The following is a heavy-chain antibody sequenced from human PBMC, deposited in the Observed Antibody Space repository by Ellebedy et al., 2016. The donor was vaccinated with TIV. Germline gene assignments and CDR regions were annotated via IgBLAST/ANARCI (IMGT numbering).Heavy chain of an antibody. V-gene: IGHV3-30-3*01. J-gene: IGHJ6*03. CDR3: ARGPWGSGSHYYMDV. CDR2: ISYDGSNK. D-gene: IGHD3-10*01. CDR1: GFTFSSYA. Sequence: GESLKISXVASGFTFSSYAMHWVRQDPGKGLEWVAVISYDGSNKYYADSVKGRFTISRDNSKNTLYLQMNSQRPEDTAVYYCARGPWGSGSHYYMDVWGKGTTVTVSS.